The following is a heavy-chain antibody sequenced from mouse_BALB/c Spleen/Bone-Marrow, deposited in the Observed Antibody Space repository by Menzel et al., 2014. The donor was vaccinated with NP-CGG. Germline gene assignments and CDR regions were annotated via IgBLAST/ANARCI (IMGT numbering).Heavy chain of an antibody. Sequence: QVQLQQSDAELVKPGASVKMSCKASGYTFTDHAIHLVKQKPEQGLEWIGYISPGNGDIKYNEKFKGKATLTADKSSSTAYMQLNSLTSEDSAVYFCKSNNYGSSRGFVYWGQGTPVTVSA. V-gene: IGHV1S53*02. CDR3: KSNNYGSSRGFVY. J-gene: IGHJ3*01. CDR1: GYTFTDHA. CDR2: ISPGNGDI. D-gene: IGHD1-1*01.